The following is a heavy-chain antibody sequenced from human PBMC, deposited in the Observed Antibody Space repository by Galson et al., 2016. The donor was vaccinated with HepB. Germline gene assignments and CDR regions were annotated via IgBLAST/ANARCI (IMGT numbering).Heavy chain of an antibody. Sequence: SLRLSCAASGFTFSSYDMHWVRQATGKGLEWVSVIGTAGDTSYLDSVKGRFTISRENAKNSLYLQMNSRSAGDTAVYYCARGTSDYVWGNYRYTGVFDSWGQGILVTVSS. D-gene: IGHD3-16*02. CDR1: GFTFSSYD. V-gene: IGHV3-13*01. CDR2: IGTAGDT. CDR3: ARGTSDYVWGNYRYTGVFDS. J-gene: IGHJ4*02.